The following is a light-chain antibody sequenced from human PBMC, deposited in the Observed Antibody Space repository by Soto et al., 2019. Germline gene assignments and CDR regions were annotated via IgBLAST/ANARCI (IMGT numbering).Light chain of an antibody. J-gene: IGKJ4*01. CDR1: QSISSW. Sequence: DIQMTQSPSTLSASVGDRVTITCRASQSISSWLAWYQQKPGKAPNLLIYKASSLESGVPSRFSGSGSGTEFTLTISSLQPDDFATYYCQQHNSYSPLTFGGGTKVDIK. CDR2: KAS. CDR3: QQHNSYSPLT. V-gene: IGKV1-5*03.